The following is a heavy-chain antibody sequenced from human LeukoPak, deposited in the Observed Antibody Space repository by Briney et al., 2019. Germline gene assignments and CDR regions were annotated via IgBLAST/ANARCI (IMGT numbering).Heavy chain of an antibody. V-gene: IGHV4-59*01. CDR3: ARGGPDVEMATTIDY. CDR1: DVSIRSYY. CDR2: IYYSGST. Sequence: TETLSLTCTISDVSIRSYYWSWIRQPPGKGLEWSGYIYYSGSTNQNPSLKSRVSISVDTSKNQFSLKLSSVTAADTAVYYCARGGPDVEMATTIDYWGQGTLVTVSS. J-gene: IGHJ4*02. D-gene: IGHD5-24*01.